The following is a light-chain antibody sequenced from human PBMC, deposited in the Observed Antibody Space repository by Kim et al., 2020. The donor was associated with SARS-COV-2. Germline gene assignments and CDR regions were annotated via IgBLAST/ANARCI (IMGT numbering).Light chain of an antibody. CDR1: SSNIGSNT. V-gene: IGLV1-44*01. J-gene: IGLJ3*02. Sequence: ELTQPPSASGTPGQRVTISCSGSSSNIGSNTVNWYQQLPGTAPKLLIYSNNQRPSGVPDRFSGSKSDTSASLAISGLQSEDEADYYCAAWDDSLNGQGVFGGGTKLTVL. CDR2: SNN. CDR3: AAWDDSLNGQGV.